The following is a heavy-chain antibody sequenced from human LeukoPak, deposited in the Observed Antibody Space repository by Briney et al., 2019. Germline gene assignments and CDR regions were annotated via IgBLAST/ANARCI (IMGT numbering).Heavy chain of an antibody. Sequence: SQTLSLTCTVSGGSISSGSYYWSWIRQPAGKGLEWIGRIYTSGSTNYNPSLKSRVTISVDTSKNQFSLKLSSVTAADTAVYYCARDLTVVVPAALLEYYYYYMDVWGNGTTVTVSS. CDR3: ARDLTVVVPAALLEYYYYYMDV. J-gene: IGHJ6*03. CDR1: GGSISSGSYY. V-gene: IGHV4-61*02. D-gene: IGHD2-2*01. CDR2: IYTSGST.